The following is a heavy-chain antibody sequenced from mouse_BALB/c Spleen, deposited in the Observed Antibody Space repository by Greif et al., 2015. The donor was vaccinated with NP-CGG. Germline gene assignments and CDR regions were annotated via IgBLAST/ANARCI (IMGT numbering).Heavy chain of an antibody. V-gene: IGHV14-1*02. Sequence: VQLQQSGTELVRPGALVKLSCKASGFNIKDYYMHWVKQRPEQGLEWIGWVDPENGNTIYDPKFQGKASITADTSSNTAYLQLSSLTSEDTAVYYCARGDYYYGSSHYFDYWGQGTTLTVSS. CDR1: GFNIKDYY. CDR3: ARGDYYYGSSHYFDY. D-gene: IGHD1-1*01. CDR2: VDPENGNT. J-gene: IGHJ2*01.